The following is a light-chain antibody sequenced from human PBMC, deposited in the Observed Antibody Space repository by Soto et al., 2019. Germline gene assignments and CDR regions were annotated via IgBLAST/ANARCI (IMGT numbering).Light chain of an antibody. Sequence: DIQMTQSPSSLSASVGGRVTITCLAIQSISNYLNWYPQKPGRAPKLLIYAASSLQSGVPSRFSGSGSGTDFTLTINSLQPEDFATYYCQQSYSTPPTFGQGTKVDI. CDR2: AAS. V-gene: IGKV1-39*01. CDR3: QQSYSTPPT. J-gene: IGKJ1*01. CDR1: QSISNY.